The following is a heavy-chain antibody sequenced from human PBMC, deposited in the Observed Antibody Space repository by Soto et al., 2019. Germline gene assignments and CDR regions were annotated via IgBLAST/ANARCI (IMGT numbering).Heavy chain of an antibody. D-gene: IGHD5-18*01. J-gene: IGHJ3*02. CDR1: GDSVSSNSAA. Sequence: SQTLSLTCAISGDSVSSNSAAWNWITQSPSRGLEWLGRTYYRSKWYNDYAVSVKSRITINPDTSKNQFSLQLNPVTPEDTAVYYCARDLGVESWIQLWADAFEIWGKGTMITVS. CDR2: TYYRSKWYN. CDR3: ARDLGVESWIQLWADAFEI. V-gene: IGHV6-1*01.